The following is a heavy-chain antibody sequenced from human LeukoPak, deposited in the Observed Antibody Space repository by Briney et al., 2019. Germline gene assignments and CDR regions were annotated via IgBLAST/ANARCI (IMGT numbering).Heavy chain of an antibody. Sequence: QASETLSLTCTVSGXSISSYYGTWIRQPPGKGLEWIGRTKAKVDNYVTEYAASVKGRFTISRDESKSSLYLQVNSLKTEDTAVYYCARDNIGSYDYWGQGTRVTVSS. CDR2: TKAKVDNYVT. V-gene: IGHV3-72*01. D-gene: IGHD3-10*01. CDR1: GXSISSYY. CDR3: ARDNIGSYDY. J-gene: IGHJ4*02.